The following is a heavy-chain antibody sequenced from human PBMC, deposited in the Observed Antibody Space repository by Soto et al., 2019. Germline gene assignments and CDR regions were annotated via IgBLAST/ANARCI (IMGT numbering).Heavy chain of an antibody. V-gene: IGHV3-11*05. CDR2: ISTNSRYT. CDR1: GFTLSDYY. CDR3: ARVYDILTSAWLDP. Sequence: QEQLVESGGGLVKPGGSLRLSCAASGFTLSDYYMTWIRQAPGKGLEWISYISTNSRYTKYADSVKGRFTISREDAKNSLYLQMNSLRVEDTAVYYCARVYDILTSAWLDPWGQGTLVTVSS. D-gene: IGHD3-9*01. J-gene: IGHJ5*02.